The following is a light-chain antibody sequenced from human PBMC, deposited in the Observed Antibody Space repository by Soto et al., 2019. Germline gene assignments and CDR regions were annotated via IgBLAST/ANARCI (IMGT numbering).Light chain of an antibody. CDR3: SSYTSSSTLSVV. CDR1: SSDVGGYNY. J-gene: IGLJ2*01. V-gene: IGLV2-14*01. Sequence: QSVLTQPASVSGSPGQSITISCTGTSSDVGGYNYVSWYQQHPGKAPKLMIYGVTNRPSGVSNRFSGSMSGNTASLTISGLQAEDEADYYCSSYTSSSTLSVVFGGGTKLTVL. CDR2: GVT.